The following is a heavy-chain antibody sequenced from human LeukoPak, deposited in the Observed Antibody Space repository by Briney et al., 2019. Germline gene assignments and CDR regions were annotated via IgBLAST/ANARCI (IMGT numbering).Heavy chain of an antibody. J-gene: IGHJ4*02. CDR3: TRGSSGSIPGSFDY. CDR2: IYHSGST. Sequence: SGTLSLTCAVSGGSISSSNWWSWVRQPPGKGLEWIGEIYHSGSTNYNPSLKSRVTISVDTSKNQFSLKLSSVTAADTAVYYCTRGSSGSIPGSFDYWGQGTLVTVSS. CDR1: GGSISSSNW. D-gene: IGHD1-26*01. V-gene: IGHV4-4*02.